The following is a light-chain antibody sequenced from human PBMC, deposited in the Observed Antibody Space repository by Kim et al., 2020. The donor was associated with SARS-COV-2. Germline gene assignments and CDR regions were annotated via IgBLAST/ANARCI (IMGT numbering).Light chain of an antibody. J-gene: IGKJ4*01. CDR2: AAS. CDR1: QGIGTY. V-gene: IGKV1-39*01. Sequence: SVGGRVTIACWASQGIGTYLNWYQQKPREAPKLLIYAASSFQSGVPSRFIGSGSGTDFTLTISSLQPEDFATYYCQQSHTTPLLSFGGGTKVDIK. CDR3: QQSHTTPLLS.